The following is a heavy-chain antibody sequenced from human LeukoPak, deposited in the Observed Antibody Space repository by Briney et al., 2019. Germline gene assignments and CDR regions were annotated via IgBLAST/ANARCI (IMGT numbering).Heavy chain of an antibody. CDR1: GFTFSSYA. J-gene: IGHJ6*03. Sequence: PGGSLRLSCAAPGFTFSSYAMHWVRQAPGKGLEWVAVISYDGSNKYYADSVKGRFTISRDNSKNTLYLQMNSLRAEDTAVYYCARDAVVLSPDYYYYMDVWGKGTTVTVSS. D-gene: IGHD2-8*02. CDR2: ISYDGSNK. V-gene: IGHV3-30*04. CDR3: ARDAVVLSPDYYYYMDV.